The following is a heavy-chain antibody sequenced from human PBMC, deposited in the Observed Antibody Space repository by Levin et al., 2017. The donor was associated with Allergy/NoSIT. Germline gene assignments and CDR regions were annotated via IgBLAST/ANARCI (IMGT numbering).Heavy chain of an antibody. V-gene: IGHV3-30*18. Sequence: GGSLRLSCAASGFTFSSYGMHWVRQAPGKGLEWVAVISYDGSNKYYADSVKGRFTISRDNSKNTLYLQMNSLRAEDTAVYYCAKPSSSSWYQAYYYYYYMDVWGKGTTVTVSS. J-gene: IGHJ6*03. CDR1: GFTFSSYG. CDR2: ISYDGSNK. D-gene: IGHD6-13*01. CDR3: AKPSSSSWYQAYYYYYYMDV.